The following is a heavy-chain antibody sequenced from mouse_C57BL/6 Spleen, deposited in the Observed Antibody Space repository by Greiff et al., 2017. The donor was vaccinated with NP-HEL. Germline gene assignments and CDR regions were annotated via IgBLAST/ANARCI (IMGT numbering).Heavy chain of an antibody. CDR2: IRNKANGYTT. V-gene: IGHV7-3*01. D-gene: IGHD1-1*01. Sequence: EVKVVESGGGLVQPGGSLSLSCAASGFTFTDYYMSWVRQPPGKALEWLGFIRNKANGYTTDYSASVKGRLTISRDNSQRILYLQMNALRAEDSATYYCKRYITTLPILDYWGQGNTLKVSS. CDR3: KRYITTLPILDY. J-gene: IGHJ2*01. CDR1: GFTFTDYY.